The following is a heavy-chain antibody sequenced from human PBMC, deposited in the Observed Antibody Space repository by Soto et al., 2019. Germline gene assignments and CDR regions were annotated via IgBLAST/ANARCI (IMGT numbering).Heavy chain of an antibody. V-gene: IGHV4-30-2*01. CDR2: IYHSGST. Sequence: SETLSLTCAVSGGSISSGGYSWSWIRQPPGKGLEWIGYIYHSGSTYYNPSLKSRVTISVDRSKNQFSLKLSSVTAADTAVYYCARGMRGYYGSGSSRWFDPWGQGTLVTVSS. CDR1: GGSISSGGYS. D-gene: IGHD3-10*01. J-gene: IGHJ5*02. CDR3: ARGMRGYYGSGSSRWFDP.